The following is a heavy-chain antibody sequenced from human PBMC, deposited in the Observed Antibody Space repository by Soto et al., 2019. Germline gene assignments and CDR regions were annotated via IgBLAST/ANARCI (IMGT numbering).Heavy chain of an antibody. D-gene: IGHD6-19*01. CDR2: IFSNDEK. CDR1: GFSLSNARMG. Sequence: QVPLKESGPVLVKPTEPLTLTCTVSGFSLSNARMGVSWIRHPPGKALKWLAHIFSNDEKSYTTSLKSRLTIAKDTSKSQVVLTMTNMDPVDTATYYCARIPPNLYSSGQSGAFDIRGQGTMVTVSS. J-gene: IGHJ3*02. V-gene: IGHV2-26*01. CDR3: ARIPPNLYSSGQSGAFDI.